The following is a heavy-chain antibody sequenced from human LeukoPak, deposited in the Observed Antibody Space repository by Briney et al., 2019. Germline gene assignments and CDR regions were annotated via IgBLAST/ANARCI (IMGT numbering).Heavy chain of an antibody. J-gene: IGHJ5*02. CDR3: AREFDL. CDR2: IYYSGDT. Sequence: PGGSLRLSCAASGFTFSSYAMSWVRQAPGKGLEWIGCIYYSGDTYYNPSLKSRVTISVDLSKNQFSLRLTSVTAADTAVYYCAREFDLWAQGTLVTVSS. V-gene: IGHV4-39*07. CDR1: GFTFSSYA.